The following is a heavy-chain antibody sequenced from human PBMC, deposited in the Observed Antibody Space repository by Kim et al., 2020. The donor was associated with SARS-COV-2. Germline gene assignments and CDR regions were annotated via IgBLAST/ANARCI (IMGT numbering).Heavy chain of an antibody. CDR2: FYYSGGT. Sequence: SETLSLTCTVSGGSISSYYWNWIRQPPGKGLEWIGYFYYSGGTNYNPSLKSRVTISVDTSKNQFSLNLRSVTSADTAVYYCARQERGCSSDSCYAKNFDYWGQGTLVTVSS. CDR3: ARQERGCSSDSCYAKNFDY. CDR1: GGSISSYY. D-gene: IGHD2-2*01. J-gene: IGHJ4*02. V-gene: IGHV4-59*08.